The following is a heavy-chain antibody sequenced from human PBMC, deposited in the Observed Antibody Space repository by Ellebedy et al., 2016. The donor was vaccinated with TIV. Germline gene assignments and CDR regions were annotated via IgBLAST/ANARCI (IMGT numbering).Heavy chain of an antibody. CDR2: VSPYDGNT. Sequence: AASVKVSCKTSGYTLMSYGICWVRQAPGQRLEWMGWVSPYDGNTNYAQKFQGRVTMTIDTSTSTGYRELRSLRSDDTAVYYCARGFRYGSGRWPLDYWGQGTLVTVSS. J-gene: IGHJ4*02. V-gene: IGHV1-18*01. D-gene: IGHD4-23*01. CDR3: ARGFRYGSGRWPLDY. CDR1: GYTLMSYG.